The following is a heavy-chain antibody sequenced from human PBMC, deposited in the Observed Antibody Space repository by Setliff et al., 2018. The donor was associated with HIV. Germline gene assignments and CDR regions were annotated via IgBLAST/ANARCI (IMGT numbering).Heavy chain of an antibody. V-gene: IGHV3-7*05. Sequence: GGSLRLSCAASGFTFSTYWMSWVRQAPGKGLEWVANIKQDGSEKNYMDSVKGRFTISRDNAKTSLYLQMNSLRVEDTAVYYCATDCAVVGGTGSLDSWGQGTLVTVS. D-gene: IGHD1-26*01. CDR2: IKQDGSEK. CDR3: ATDCAVVGGTGSLDS. CDR1: GFTFSTYW. J-gene: IGHJ4*02.